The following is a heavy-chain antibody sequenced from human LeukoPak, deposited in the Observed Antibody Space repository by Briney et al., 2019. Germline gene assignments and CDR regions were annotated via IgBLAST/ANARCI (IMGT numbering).Heavy chain of an antibody. CDR2: IWYDGSNK. CDR1: KFTFSNYG. J-gene: IGHJ6*02. CDR3: ARDNSGMDV. D-gene: IGHD4-23*01. Sequence: GGSLRLSCTASKFTFSNYGMQWVRQAPGKGLEWVAVIWYDGSNKYYADSVKGRFTISRDNSKNTVYLQMNSLRAEDTAVYYCARDNSGMDVWGQGTTVTVSS. V-gene: IGHV3-33*08.